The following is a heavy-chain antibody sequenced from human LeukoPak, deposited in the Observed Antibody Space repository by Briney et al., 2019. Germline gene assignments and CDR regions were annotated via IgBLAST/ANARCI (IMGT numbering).Heavy chain of an antibody. J-gene: IGHJ4*02. CDR3: ARWGSGSFYNLDY. CDR2: MYYSGDT. Sequence: PSETLSLTCTVSGGSISSSSYYWGWIRQPPGKGLEWTAYMYYSGDTNYSPSLKSRLTMSLDTSKNQFSLKLTSVTAADTAVYYCARWGSGSFYNLDYWGQGILVTVSS. CDR1: GGSISSSSYY. V-gene: IGHV4-61*05. D-gene: IGHD3-10*01.